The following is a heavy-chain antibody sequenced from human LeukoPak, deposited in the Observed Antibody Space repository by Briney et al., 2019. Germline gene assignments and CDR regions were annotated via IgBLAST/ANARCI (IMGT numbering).Heavy chain of an antibody. V-gene: IGHV3-7*01. CDR3: ARGFTAPLLSYYMDV. CDR1: GFTFSSYW. Sequence: PGGSLRLSCAGSGFTFSSYWMSWVRQAPGKGLEWVANIKQDGSEKYYVDSVKGRFTISRDNAKNSLYLQMNSLRAEDTAVYYCARGFTAPLLSYYMDVWGKGTTVTVSS. CDR2: IKQDGSEK. J-gene: IGHJ6*03.